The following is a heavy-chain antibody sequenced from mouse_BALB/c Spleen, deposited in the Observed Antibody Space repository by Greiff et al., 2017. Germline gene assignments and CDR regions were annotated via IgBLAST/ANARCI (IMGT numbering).Heavy chain of an antibody. D-gene: IGHD4-1*01. V-gene: IGHV1-87*01. CDR1: GYTFTSYW. J-gene: IGHJ2*01. CDR3: ARSLGRYYFDY. Sequence: QVQLQQSGAELARPGASVKLSCKASGYTFTSYWMQWVKQRPGQGLEWIGAIYPGDGDTRYTQKFKGKATLTADKSSSTAYMQLSSLASEDSAVYYCARSLGRYYFDYWGQGTTLTVSS. CDR2: IYPGDGDT.